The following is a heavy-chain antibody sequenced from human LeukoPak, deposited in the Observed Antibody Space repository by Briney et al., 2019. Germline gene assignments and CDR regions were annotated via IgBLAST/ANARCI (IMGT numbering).Heavy chain of an antibody. CDR3: ARARRGGYRGYDYGY. V-gene: IGHV1-18*01. Sequence: ASVKVSCKASGYTFTSYGISWVRQAPGQGLEWMGWISAYNGNTNYAQKLQGRVTMTTDTSTSTAYMELRSLRSDDTAVYYCARARRGGYRGYDYGYWGQGPLVTVSS. CDR2: ISAYNGNT. CDR1: GYTFTSYG. D-gene: IGHD5-12*01. J-gene: IGHJ4*02.